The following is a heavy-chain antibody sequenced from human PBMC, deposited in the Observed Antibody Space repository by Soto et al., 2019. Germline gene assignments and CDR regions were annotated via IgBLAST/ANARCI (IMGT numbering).Heavy chain of an antibody. J-gene: IGHJ6*02. CDR3: AAGHVITGTLSSYYKMDV. D-gene: IGHD1-20*01. Sequence: QLAQSGPEVKKPGTSVKVSCKASGFIFNSSAVQWVRQARGQRLEWIGWIVVGSGNTKYAQKFQERVAITRDMSTRTAYMELSSLRSEDTAVYYCAAGHVITGTLSSYYKMDVWGQGTTVTVSS. CDR1: GFIFNSSA. CDR2: IVVGSGNT. V-gene: IGHV1-58*01.